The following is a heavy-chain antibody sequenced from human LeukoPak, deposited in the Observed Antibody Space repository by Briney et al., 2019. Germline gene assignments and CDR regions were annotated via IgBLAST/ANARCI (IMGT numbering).Heavy chain of an antibody. CDR1: GFTFSDYY. CDR2: ISSSGSTI. Sequence: GGSLRLSCAASGFTFSDYYMSWIRQAPGKGLEWVSYISSSGSTIYYADSVKGRFTISRDNAKNSLYLQMNSLRAEGTAVYYCARTGKYYDSSGYYDYWGQGTLVTVSS. D-gene: IGHD3-22*01. J-gene: IGHJ4*02. CDR3: ARTGKYYDSSGYYDY. V-gene: IGHV3-11*01.